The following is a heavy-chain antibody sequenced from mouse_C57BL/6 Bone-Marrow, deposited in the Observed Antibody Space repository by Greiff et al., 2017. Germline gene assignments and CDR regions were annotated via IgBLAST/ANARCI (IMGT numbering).Heavy chain of an antibody. CDR1: GYTFTSYW. D-gene: IGHD1-1*01. J-gene: IGHJ2*01. V-gene: IGHV1-64*01. Sequence: QVQLQQSGAELVKPGASVKLSCKASGYTFTSYWMHWVKQRPGQGLEWIGMIHPNSGSTNYNEKFKSKATLTVDKSSSTAYMQLSSLTSEDSAVYYCARFHYYGSSYLFDYWGQGTTLTVSS. CDR3: ARFHYYGSSYLFDY. CDR2: IHPNSGST.